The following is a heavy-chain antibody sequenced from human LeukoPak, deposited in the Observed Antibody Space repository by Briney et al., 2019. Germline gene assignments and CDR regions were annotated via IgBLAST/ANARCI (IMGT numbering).Heavy chain of an antibody. J-gene: IGHJ5*02. V-gene: IGHV3-43*02. Sequence: GGTLRLSCAASGFTFDSYVMHWVRQAPGKGLQWVSLISGRAESKYYADSVKGRFTISRDNSKNSLYLQMNSLRTEDTALYYCAKDINNGDCGLRFDRWGQGILVMVSS. CDR3: AKDINNGDCGLRFDR. D-gene: IGHD2-21*02. CDR2: ISGRAESK. CDR1: GFTFDSYV.